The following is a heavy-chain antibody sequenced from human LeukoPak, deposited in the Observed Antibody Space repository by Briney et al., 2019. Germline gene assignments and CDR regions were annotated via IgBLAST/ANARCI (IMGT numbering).Heavy chain of an antibody. CDR3: ARQGRYMAAAGTPNFDY. J-gene: IGHJ4*02. Sequence: SETLSLTCTVSGGSFGTTSYYWGWIRQPPGKGLEWIGSIFYTGSTYYNPSLKSRVTISVDTSKNQFSLRLSSVTAADTAVYYCARQGRYMAAAGTPNFDYWGQGTLVTVSS. CDR1: GGSFGTTSYY. CDR2: IFYTGST. D-gene: IGHD6-13*01. V-gene: IGHV4-39*01.